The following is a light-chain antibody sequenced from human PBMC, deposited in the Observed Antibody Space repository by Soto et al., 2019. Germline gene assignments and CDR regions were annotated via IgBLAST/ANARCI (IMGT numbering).Light chain of an antibody. CDR2: AAS. J-gene: IGKJ5*01. V-gene: IGKV1D-12*01. CDR1: QGISNW. CDR3: QQANTFPIT. Sequence: DIQMTPSPSSVSASVGDRVTITCRASQGISNWLAWYQQKPVKSPKLLIYAASSLQSGVPSRFSGSGSGTDFTLTISSLQPEDFATYYCQQANTFPITFGQGTRLEIK.